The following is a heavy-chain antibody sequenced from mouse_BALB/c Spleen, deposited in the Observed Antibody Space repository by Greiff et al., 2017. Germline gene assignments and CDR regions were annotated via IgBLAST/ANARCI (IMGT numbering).Heavy chain of an antibody. CDR2: IDPANGNT. V-gene: IGHV14-3*02. J-gene: IGHJ3*01. CDR1: GFNIKDTY. CDR3: ARQLGLRSAWFAY. Sequence: EVKLVESGAELVKPGASVKLSCTASGFNIKDTYMHWVKQRPEQGLEWIGRIDPANGNTKYDPKFQGKATITADTSSNTAYLQLSSLTSEDTAVYYCARQLGLRSAWFAYWGQGTLVTVSA. D-gene: IGHD3-1*01.